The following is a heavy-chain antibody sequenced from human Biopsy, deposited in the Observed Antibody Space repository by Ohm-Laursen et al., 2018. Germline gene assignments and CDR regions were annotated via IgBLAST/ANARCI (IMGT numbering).Heavy chain of an antibody. Sequence: SSVKVSCKTSGGTLSNYAINWVRQAPGQGLEWMGGIIPIFDTANYAQKFQDRVTITADKPTFTAYMELSSLRSEDTAVYYCASDLLGREGYCGGRNCQIAYWGQGTLVTVSS. V-gene: IGHV1-69*06. D-gene: IGHD2-15*01. J-gene: IGHJ4*02. CDR2: IIPIFDTA. CDR1: GGTLSNYA. CDR3: ASDLLGREGYCGGRNCQIAY.